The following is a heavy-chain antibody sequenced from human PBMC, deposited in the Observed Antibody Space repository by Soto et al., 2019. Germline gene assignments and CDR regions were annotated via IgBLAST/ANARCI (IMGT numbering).Heavy chain of an antibody. CDR2: IYYSGRT. D-gene: IGHD1-26*01. CDR3: AREEGATTYLDY. Sequence: PSETLSLTCIVSGESISSSSYYWGWIRQPPGKGLEWIGSIYYSGRTYYNPSFKSRVTISIDTSKNQFSLKLSSVTAADTAVYYCAREEGATTYLDYWGQGTLVTVSS. V-gene: IGHV4-39*02. J-gene: IGHJ4*02. CDR1: GESISSSSYY.